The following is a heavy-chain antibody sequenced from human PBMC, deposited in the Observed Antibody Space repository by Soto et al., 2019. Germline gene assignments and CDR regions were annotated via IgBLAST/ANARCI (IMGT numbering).Heavy chain of an antibody. V-gene: IGHV1-3*05. J-gene: IGHJ4*02. D-gene: IGHD6-13*01. CDR3: ARAVGGSSSRGDY. CDR1: GYTFTSYA. Sequence: QVQLVQSGAEEKKPGASVKLSCKASGYTFTSYAMHWVRQAPGQRLEWMGWINAGNGNTKYSQKFQGRVTITRDTSASTAYMELSSLRSEDTAVYYCARAVGGSSSRGDYWGQGTLVTVSS. CDR2: INAGNGNT.